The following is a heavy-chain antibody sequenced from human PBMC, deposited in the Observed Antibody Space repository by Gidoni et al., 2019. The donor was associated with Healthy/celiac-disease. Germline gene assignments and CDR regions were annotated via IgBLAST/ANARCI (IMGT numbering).Heavy chain of an antibody. CDR3: ARGGDIVVEGYGMDV. CDR2: ISSRSSYI. J-gene: IGHJ6*02. Sequence: EVQLVESGGGLVKPGGSLRLFFAASEFPFSSYSMNWVRQAPGKGLEWVSSISSRSSYIYYADSVKGRFTISRDNAKNSLYLQMNSLRAEDTAVYYCARGGDIVVEGYGMDVWGQGTTVTVSS. V-gene: IGHV3-21*01. CDR1: EFPFSSYS. D-gene: IGHD2-2*01.